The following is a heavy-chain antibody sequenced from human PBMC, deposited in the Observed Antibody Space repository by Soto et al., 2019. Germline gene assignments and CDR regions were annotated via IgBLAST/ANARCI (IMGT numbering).Heavy chain of an antibody. V-gene: IGHV4-34*01. CDR3: ARVSPRYCSGGSCYPLFDY. J-gene: IGHJ4*02. D-gene: IGHD2-15*01. CDR2: INHSGST. CDR1: GGSFSGYY. Sequence: LPETLSLTCAVYGGSFSGYYWSWIRQPPGKGLEWIGEINHSGSTNYNPSLKSRVTISVDTSKNQFSLKLSSVTAADTAVYYCARVSPRYCSGGSCYPLFDYWGQGTLVTVSS.